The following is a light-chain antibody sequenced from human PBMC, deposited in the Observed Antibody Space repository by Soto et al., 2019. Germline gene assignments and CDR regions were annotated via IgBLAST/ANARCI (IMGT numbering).Light chain of an antibody. CDR2: KAS. CDR1: QTISSW. V-gene: IGKV1-5*03. CDR3: QRSLSYSEE. Sequence: RASQTISSWLAWYQQKPGKAPKLLIYKASTLKSGVPSRFSGCGSGTGIPLSFGVLEPHVFRTSDRQRSLSYSEEFGRGTKVDIK. J-gene: IGKJ1*01.